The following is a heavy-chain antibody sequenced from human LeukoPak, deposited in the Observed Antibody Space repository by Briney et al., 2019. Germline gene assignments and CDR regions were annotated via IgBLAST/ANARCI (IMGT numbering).Heavy chain of an antibody. D-gene: IGHD5-24*01. J-gene: IGHJ4*02. CDR2: IYYSGST. CDR3: ARPGRDGYNL. V-gene: IGHV4-59*12. Sequence: PSETLSLTCTVSGGSISSYYWSWIRQPPGKGLEWIGYIYYSGSTNYNPSLKSRVTISVDTSKNQFSLKLSSVTAADTAVYYCARPGRDGYNLWGQGTLVTVSS. CDR1: GGSISSYY.